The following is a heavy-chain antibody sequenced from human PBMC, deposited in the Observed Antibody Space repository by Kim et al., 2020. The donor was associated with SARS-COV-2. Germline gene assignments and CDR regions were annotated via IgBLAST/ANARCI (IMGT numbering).Heavy chain of an antibody. CDR3: TRSPLPAAPL. J-gene: IGHJ4*02. V-gene: IGHV3-74*01. Sequence: GGSLRLSCVASEFNFGSSCMHWVRQAPGKGLVWVARITSDGSIINYADSVKGRFTISRDNAKSTLYLQMDILRAEDTAVYYCTRSPLPAAPLWGQGTLVTVS. CDR2: ITSDGSII. D-gene: IGHD2-2*01. CDR1: EFNFGSSC.